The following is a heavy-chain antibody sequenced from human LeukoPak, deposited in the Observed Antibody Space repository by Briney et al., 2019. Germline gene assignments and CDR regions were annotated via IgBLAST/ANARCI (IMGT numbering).Heavy chain of an antibody. CDR2: IYYSGST. Sequence: TSDTLSLTCAVSGYSISSSNWWGWIRQPPGKGLEWIGYIYYSGSTYYSPSLKSRVTTSVDTSKNQFSLKLSSVTAVDTAVYYCARLIRGYSGYDFGNWFDPWGQGTLVTVSS. V-gene: IGHV4-28*01. J-gene: IGHJ5*02. CDR3: ARLIRGYSGYDFGNWFDP. CDR1: GYSISSSNW. D-gene: IGHD5-12*01.